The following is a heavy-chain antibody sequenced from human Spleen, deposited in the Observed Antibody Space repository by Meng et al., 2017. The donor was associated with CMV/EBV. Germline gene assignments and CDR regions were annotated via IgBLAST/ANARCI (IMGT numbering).Heavy chain of an antibody. CDR3: AAAYLPDKHCSSASCYLAAMDV. CDR1: GGTFTNYG. Sequence: SVKVSCKASGGTFTNYGINWVRRAPGQGLEWMGGIIPVLNMVDYAQQFLGRLTITTDESTSTGYMELGRLTSADTAVYYCAAAYLPDKHCSSASCYLAAMDVWGQGTTVTVSS. J-gene: IGHJ6*02. CDR2: IIPVLNMV. D-gene: IGHD2-2*01. V-gene: IGHV1-69*10.